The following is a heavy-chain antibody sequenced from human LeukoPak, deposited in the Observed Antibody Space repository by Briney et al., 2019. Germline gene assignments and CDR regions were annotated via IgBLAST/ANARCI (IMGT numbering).Heavy chain of an antibody. CDR1: GFTFSSYS. V-gene: IGHV3-30*03. J-gene: IGHJ4*02. CDR2: ISYDGSNK. CDR3: AGSRGYSFPDS. Sequence: GGSLRLSCAASGFTFSSYSMNWVRQAPGKGLEWVAVISYDGSNKYYADSVKGRFTISRDNSKNTLYLQMNSLRAEDTAVYYCAGSRGYSFPDSWGQGTLVTVSS. D-gene: IGHD5-18*01.